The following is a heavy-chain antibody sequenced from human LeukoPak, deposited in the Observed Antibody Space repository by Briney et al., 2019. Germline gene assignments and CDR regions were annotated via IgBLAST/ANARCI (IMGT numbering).Heavy chain of an antibody. Sequence: GGSLRLSCAASGFPFSTYAMHWVRQAPGKGLEWVALISSHGSNKDYADSVKGRFTISRDTSNNTLYLHMNNLRAEDTAVYYCASSSEGSVPSDGYSYGYGYYYYYYMDVWGKGTTVTVSS. V-gene: IGHV3-30*12. CDR1: GFPFSTYA. D-gene: IGHD5-18*01. CDR2: ISSHGSNK. J-gene: IGHJ6*03. CDR3: ASSSEGSVPSDGYSYGYGYYYYYYMDV.